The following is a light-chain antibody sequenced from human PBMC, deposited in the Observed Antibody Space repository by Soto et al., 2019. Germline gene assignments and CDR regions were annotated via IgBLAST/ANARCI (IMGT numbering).Light chain of an antibody. J-gene: IGKJ1*01. Sequence: DNQLTQSPSSLSAYLGDRVTITCRASLTTSVYLNWYQHKPGKAPRLLIYAASNLLSGVPSRFRGSGSGTEFTLTISSLQPEDFATYYCQQSYTAPPTFGQGTKVE. CDR1: LTTSVY. V-gene: IGKV1-39*01. CDR3: QQSYTAPPT. CDR2: AAS.